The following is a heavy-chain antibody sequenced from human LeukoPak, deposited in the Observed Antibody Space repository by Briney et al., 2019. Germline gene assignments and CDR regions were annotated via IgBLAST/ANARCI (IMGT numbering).Heavy chain of an antibody. D-gene: IGHD4-23*01. J-gene: IGHJ5*02. V-gene: IGHV3-23*01. CDR3: AKSASRDYGGNSYWFDP. CDR2: ISGSGGST. CDR1: GFTFSSYA. Sequence: PGGSLRLSCAASGFTFSSYAMSWVRQAPGKGLEWVSAISGSGGSTYYADSVKGRFTISRDNSKNTLHLQMNSLRAEDTAVYYCAKSASRDYGGNSYWFDPWGQGTLVTVSS.